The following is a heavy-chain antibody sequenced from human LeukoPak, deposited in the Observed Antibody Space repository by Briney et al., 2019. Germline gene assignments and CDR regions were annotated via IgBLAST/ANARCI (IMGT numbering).Heavy chain of an antibody. J-gene: IGHJ6*03. CDR1: GYTFSGYY. V-gene: IGHV1-2*02. CDR3: AGRGYCSSTSCPSHYYYYYMDV. D-gene: IGHD2-2*01. CDR2: INPNSGGT. Sequence: ASVKVSCKASGYTFSGYYMHWVRQAPGQGLEWMGWINPNSGGTNYAQKFQGRVTMTRDTSISTAYMELSRLRSDDTAVYYCAGRGYCSSTSCPSHYYYYYMDVWGKGITVTVSS.